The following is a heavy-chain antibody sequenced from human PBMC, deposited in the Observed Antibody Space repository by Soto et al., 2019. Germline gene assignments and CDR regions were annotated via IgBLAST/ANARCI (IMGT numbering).Heavy chain of an antibody. D-gene: IGHD6-13*01. CDR2: IYYSGST. Sequence: SETLSLTCAVSGGSISSGGYYWSWILHHPGKGLEWIGYIYYSGSTYYNPSLKSRVTISVDTSKNQFSLKLSSVTAADTAVYYCARGGAYSSSWYSVQFDYWGQGTLVTVSS. V-gene: IGHV4-31*11. CDR1: GGSISSGGYY. J-gene: IGHJ4*02. CDR3: ARGGAYSSSWYSVQFDY.